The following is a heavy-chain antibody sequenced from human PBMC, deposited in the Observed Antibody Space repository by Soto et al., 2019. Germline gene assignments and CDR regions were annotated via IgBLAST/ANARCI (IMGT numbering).Heavy chain of an antibody. D-gene: IGHD3-16*01. CDR2: ISAYNGHR. V-gene: IGHV1-18*01. J-gene: IGHJ4*02. Sequence: QVQLVQSGIEVKKPGASVKVSCNTMGYTFSNYGLSWVRQAPGEGLEWLGWISAYNGHRKYAQKVQDRVTLTTETSASTAYLEVRSLRSDDTAVYYCVRGDGGYFDHWGQGTLVLVSS. CDR1: GYTFSNYG. CDR3: VRGDGGYFDH.